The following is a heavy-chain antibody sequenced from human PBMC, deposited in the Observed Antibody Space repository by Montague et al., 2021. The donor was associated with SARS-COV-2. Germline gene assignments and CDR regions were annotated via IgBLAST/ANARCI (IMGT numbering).Heavy chain of an antibody. V-gene: IGHV4-4*07. D-gene: IGHD2-15*01. CDR2: ISAGGGA. CDR1: GDSITYFY. J-gene: IGHJ4*02. CDR3: ACGVVAAPPAGDY. Sequence: SETLSLTCTVSGDSITYFYWNWIRQPAGNGLEWIWRISAGGGANYNPSLKRRVTMSMDTPKTQPSLKLNSVTAEDTAEYYCACGVVAAPPAGDYWGRGTLVTVSS.